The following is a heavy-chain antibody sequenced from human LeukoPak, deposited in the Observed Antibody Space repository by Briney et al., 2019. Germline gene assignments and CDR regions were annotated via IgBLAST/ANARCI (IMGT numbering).Heavy chain of an antibody. CDR1: GFTFSSYA. D-gene: IGHD2-8*02. CDR2: ISNSDGNT. Sequence: GGSLRLSCIASGFTFSSYAMSWVRQAPGKGLERASTISNSDGNTYYADSVKGRFIISRDTSKNTVYFQMNSLTVEDTAVYYCAGGGVTYRQADEYWGQGILVTVSS. CDR3: AGGGVTYRQADEY. J-gene: IGHJ4*02. V-gene: IGHV3-23*01.